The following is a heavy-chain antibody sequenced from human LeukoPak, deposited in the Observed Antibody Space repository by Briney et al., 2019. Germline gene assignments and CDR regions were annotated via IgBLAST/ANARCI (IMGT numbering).Heavy chain of an antibody. V-gene: IGHV3-23*01. CDR3: ARGTPSSSGWLYYGMDV. D-gene: IGHD6-19*01. J-gene: IGHJ6*02. CDR2: ISGGGAST. Sequence: GGSLRLSCAASGFTFSNYPMSWVRQAPGKGLEWVSAISGGGASTYYTDSVKGRFTISRDNSKNTLYLQMNSLRAEDTAVYYCARGTPSSSGWLYYGMDVWGQGTTVTVSS. CDR1: GFTFSNYP.